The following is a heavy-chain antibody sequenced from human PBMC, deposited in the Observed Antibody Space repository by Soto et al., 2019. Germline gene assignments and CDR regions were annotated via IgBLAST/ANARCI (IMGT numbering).Heavy chain of an antibody. D-gene: IGHD6-13*01. CDR2: IYYSGST. CDR3: ARGTEYSSSWEVYYYMDV. Sequence: PSETLSLTCTVSGGSIISYYWSWIRQPPWKGLEWIGYIYYSGSTNYNPSLKSRVTISVDTSKNQFSLKLSSVTAADTAVYYCARGTEYSSSWEVYYYMDVWGKGTAVTVS. V-gene: IGHV4-59*01. CDR1: GGSIISYY. J-gene: IGHJ6*03.